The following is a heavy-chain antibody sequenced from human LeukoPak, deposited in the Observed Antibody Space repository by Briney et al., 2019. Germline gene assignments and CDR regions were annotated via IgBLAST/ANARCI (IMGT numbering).Heavy chain of an antibody. D-gene: IGHD3-16*01. V-gene: IGHV4-4*07. CDR1: GGSISSYY. J-gene: IGHJ6*03. Sequence: SETLSLTCTVSGGSISSYYWSWIRQPAGKGLAWIGRIYTSGSTNYNTSFKSRVTMSVDTSKNQFSLKLSSVTAADTAVYYCARASLPPYYGGTYYYYMDVWGKGTTVTVSS. CDR3: ARASLPPYYGGTYYYYMDV. CDR2: IYTSGST.